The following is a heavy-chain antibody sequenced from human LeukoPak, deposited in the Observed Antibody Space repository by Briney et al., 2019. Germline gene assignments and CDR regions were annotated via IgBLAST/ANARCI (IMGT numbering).Heavy chain of an antibody. CDR3: ARGFMDYVGGSYRYDVFDI. J-gene: IGHJ3*02. Sequence: ASVKVSCKASGYTFTSYGISWVRQAPGEGLEWMGGIIPMFGTANYAQKFQGRVTITADKSTSTAYMELSSLRSEDTAVYYCARGFMDYVGGSYRYDVFDIWGQGTMVTVSS. CDR1: GYTFTSYG. V-gene: IGHV1-69*06. D-gene: IGHD3-16*02. CDR2: IIPMFGTA.